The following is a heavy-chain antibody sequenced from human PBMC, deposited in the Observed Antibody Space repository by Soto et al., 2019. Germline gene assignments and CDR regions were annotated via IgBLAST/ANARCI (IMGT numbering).Heavy chain of an antibody. D-gene: IGHD2-15*01. CDR3: ARDSNCSSDY. Sequence: EVQLVECGGGLVQPGGSLRLSCAASGFTFSGYNMNWVRQAPGKGLEWISCITSDSSGTWYADSVKGRFTMSRDNAKNSLYLQMNSLRDEDTAVYFCARDSNCSSDYWGQGTLVAVSS. CDR2: ITSDSSGT. J-gene: IGHJ4*02. V-gene: IGHV3-48*02. CDR1: GFTFSGYN.